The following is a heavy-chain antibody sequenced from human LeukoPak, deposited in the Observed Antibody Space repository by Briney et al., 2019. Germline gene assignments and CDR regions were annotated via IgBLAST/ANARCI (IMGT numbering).Heavy chain of an antibody. CDR1: GFTFSSYS. D-gene: IGHD3-3*01. CDR2: IKSKTDGGTT. V-gene: IGHV3-15*01. CDR3: TTRGNVVRESDY. J-gene: IGHJ4*02. Sequence: GGSLRLSCAASGFTFSSYSMNWVRQAPGKGLEWVGRIKSKTDGGTTDYAAPVKGRFTISRDDSKNTLYLQMNSLKTEDTAVYYCTTRGNVVRESDYWGQGTLVTVSS.